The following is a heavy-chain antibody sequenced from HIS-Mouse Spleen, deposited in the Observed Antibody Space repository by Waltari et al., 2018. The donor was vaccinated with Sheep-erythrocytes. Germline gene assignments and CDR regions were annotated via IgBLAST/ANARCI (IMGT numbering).Heavy chain of an antibody. V-gene: IGHV3-30*18. CDR1: GFTFSSYG. Sequence: QVQLVESGGGVVQPGRSLRFSCAASGFTFSSYGMHWVRQAPGKGLEWVAVISYDGSNKYYADSVKGRFTISRDNSKNTLYLQMNSLRAEDTAVYYCAKDRRGFWDYWGQGTLVTVSS. J-gene: IGHJ4*02. CDR2: ISYDGSNK. D-gene: IGHD3-10*01. CDR3: AKDRRGFWDY.